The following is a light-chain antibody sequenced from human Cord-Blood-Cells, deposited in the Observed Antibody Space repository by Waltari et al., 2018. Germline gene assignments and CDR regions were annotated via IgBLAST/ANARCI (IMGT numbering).Light chain of an antibody. J-gene: IGLJ3*02. CDR2: EVS. V-gene: IGLV2-8*01. Sequence: QPALTQPPSASGSPAQSLTIPCTGTRSHVGGYNYVSWYQQHPRNAPKLMIYEVSKRPSWVPVLCSGADSRNPASLPVSGFQAEDESDYESSSCAGSNSWVFGAGTKLTVL. CDR1: RSHVGGYNY. CDR3: SSCAGSNSWV.